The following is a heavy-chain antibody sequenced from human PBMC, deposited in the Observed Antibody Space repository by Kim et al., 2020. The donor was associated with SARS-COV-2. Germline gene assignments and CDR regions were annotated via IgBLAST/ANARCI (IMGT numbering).Heavy chain of an antibody. CDR3: AREGVLWFGESYYGMDV. D-gene: IGHD3-10*01. CDR2: IYTSGST. J-gene: IGHJ6*02. Sequence: SETLSLTCTVSGGSISSGSYYWSWIRQPAGKGLEWIGRIYTSGSTNYNPSLKSRVTISVDTSKNQFSLKLSSVTAADTAVYYCAREGVLWFGESYYGMDVWGQGTTVTVSS. CDR1: GGSISSGSYY. V-gene: IGHV4-61*02.